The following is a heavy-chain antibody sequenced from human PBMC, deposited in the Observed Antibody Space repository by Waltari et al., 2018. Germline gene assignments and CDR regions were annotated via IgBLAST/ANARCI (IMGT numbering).Heavy chain of an antibody. J-gene: IGHJ4*02. CDR1: GFPLSSSG. CDR2: ISSSSSTL. Sequence: EVQLVESGGGLVQRGGSLALSCAASGFPLSSSGMNWVRQAPGKGLEWVSYISSSSSTLYYAAAVKCRFTISRDNAKNSLYLQMNSLRAEDTAVYYCASVPSRFDYWGQGTLVTVSS. CDR3: ASVPSRFDY. V-gene: IGHV3-48*01.